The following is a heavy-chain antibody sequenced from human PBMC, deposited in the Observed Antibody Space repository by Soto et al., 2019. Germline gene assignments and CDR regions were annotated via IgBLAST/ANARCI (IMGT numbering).Heavy chain of an antibody. D-gene: IGHD3-10*01. CDR2: ISYDGSNK. CDR1: GFTFSSYA. J-gene: IGHJ4*02. Sequence: GGSLRLSCAASGFTFSSYAMHWVRQAPGKGLEWVAVISYDGSNKYYADSVKGRFTISRDNSKNTLYLQMNSLRAQDTAVYNCGRGGGYYPPYFDYWGQGTLVTVSS. V-gene: IGHV3-30-3*01. CDR3: GRGGGYYPPYFDY.